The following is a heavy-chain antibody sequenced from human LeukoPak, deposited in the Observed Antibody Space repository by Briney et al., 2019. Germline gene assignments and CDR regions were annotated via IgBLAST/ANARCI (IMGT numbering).Heavy chain of an antibody. CDR2: INPNGGST. CDR3: ARAKGLFDH. CDR1: GYTFAIYY. Sequence: ASVKVSCKASGYTFAIYYIHWVRQATGQGLEWMGIINPNGGSTSYTQKFQGRLTMTRDTSTSTVYMELSSLRSGDTAVYYCARAKGLFDHWGQGTLVTVSS. J-gene: IGHJ4*02. V-gene: IGHV1-46*01.